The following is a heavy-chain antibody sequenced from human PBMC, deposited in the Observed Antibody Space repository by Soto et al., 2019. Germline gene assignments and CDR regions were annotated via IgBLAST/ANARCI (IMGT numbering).Heavy chain of an antibody. Sequence: SETLSLTCTVSGGSISSYYWSWIRQPPGKGLEWIGYIYYSGDTNYNPSLKSRVTISVDTSKNQFSLRLISLTAADTAVYYCTREQSDDNYFDPWGQGTLVTVSS. CDR2: IYYSGDT. CDR1: GGSISSYY. D-gene: IGHD1-1*01. CDR3: TREQSDDNYFDP. J-gene: IGHJ5*02. V-gene: IGHV4-59*01.